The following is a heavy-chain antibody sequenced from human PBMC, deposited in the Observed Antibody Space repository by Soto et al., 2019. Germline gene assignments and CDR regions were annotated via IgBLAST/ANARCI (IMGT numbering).Heavy chain of an antibody. CDR2: IIPIFGTA. V-gene: IGHV1-69*01. Sequence: SVNVSCKASGGTFSSYAISWVRQAPGQGLEWMGGIIPIFGTANYAQKFQGRVTITADESTSTAYMELSSLRSEDTAVYYCARDRFDVVVPAAIQDYYGMDVWGQGTTVTVS. CDR1: GGTFSSYA. CDR3: ARDRFDVVVPAAIQDYYGMDV. J-gene: IGHJ6*02. D-gene: IGHD2-2*02.